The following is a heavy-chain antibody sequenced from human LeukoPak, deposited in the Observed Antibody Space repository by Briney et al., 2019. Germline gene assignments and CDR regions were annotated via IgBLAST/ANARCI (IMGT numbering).Heavy chain of an antibody. V-gene: IGHV3-21*01. D-gene: IGHD2-2*01. CDR1: GFTFSSYS. J-gene: IGHJ5*02. CDR2: ISSSSSSI. CDR3: ARARYCSSTSCQNNWFDP. Sequence: GGSLRLSCAASGFTFSSYSMNWVRQAPGKGLEWVSSISSSSSSIYYADSVKGRFTISRDNAKSSLYLQMNSLRAEDTAVYYCARARYCSSTSCQNNWFDPWGQGTLVTVSS.